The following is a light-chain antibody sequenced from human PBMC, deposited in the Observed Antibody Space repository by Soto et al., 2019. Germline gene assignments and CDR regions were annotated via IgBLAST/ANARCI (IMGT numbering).Light chain of an antibody. CDR3: SSYAGGYNEV. CDR2: EVT. Sequence: QSALTQPPSASGSPGQSVTISCTGTSSDVGGYNYVSWYQQHPGKAPKLMIYEVTKRPSGVPDRFSGSKSGNTASLTVSGVQAEDEADNYCSSYAGGYNEVFGTGTKVTVL. V-gene: IGLV2-8*01. CDR1: SSDVGGYNY. J-gene: IGLJ1*01.